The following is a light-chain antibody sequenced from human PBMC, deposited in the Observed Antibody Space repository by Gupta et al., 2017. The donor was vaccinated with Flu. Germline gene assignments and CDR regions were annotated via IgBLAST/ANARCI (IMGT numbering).Light chain of an antibody. CDR1: KLGDKY. J-gene: IGLJ3*02. CDR3: QAWDSSTAL. CDR2: QDT. V-gene: IGLV3-1*01. Sequence: SYELTQPPSVSVSPGQTASITCSGDKLGDKYVCWYQQKPGQSPVLVIYQDTKRASGIPERFSGSNSGTTATLTISGTQAVDDDDYYSQAWDSSTALFGGGTKLTVL.